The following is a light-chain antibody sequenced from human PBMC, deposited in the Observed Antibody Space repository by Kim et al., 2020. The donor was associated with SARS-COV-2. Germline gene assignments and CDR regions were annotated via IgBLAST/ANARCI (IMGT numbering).Light chain of an antibody. V-gene: IGLV1-40*01. Sequence: QSVLTQPPSVSGAPGQRVTISCTGSSSNIGAGYDVHWYQQFPRTAPKLLIYGNSNRPSGVPDRFSGSKSGTSASLAITGLQAEDEADYHCHSYDSSLSGWVFGGGTKVTVL. CDR1: SSNIGAGYD. CDR2: GNS. J-gene: IGLJ3*02. CDR3: HSYDSSLSGWV.